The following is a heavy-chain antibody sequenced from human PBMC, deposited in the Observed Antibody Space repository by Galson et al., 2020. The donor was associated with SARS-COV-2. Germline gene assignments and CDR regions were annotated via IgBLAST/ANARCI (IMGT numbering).Heavy chain of an antibody. CDR3: ARETDDYTSSWYDY. CDR2: ISYDGTTR. D-gene: IGHD6-13*01. CDR1: GFTFSSYA. V-gene: IGHV3-30*04. J-gene: IGHJ4*02. Sequence: GGSLRLSCRASGFTFSSYAMHWVRQAPGKGLEWVAIISYDGTTRYNLDSVKGRFTISRDNSKNTLYLQMDSLTTDDTAFYYCARETDDYTSSWYDYWGQGTLVTVSS.